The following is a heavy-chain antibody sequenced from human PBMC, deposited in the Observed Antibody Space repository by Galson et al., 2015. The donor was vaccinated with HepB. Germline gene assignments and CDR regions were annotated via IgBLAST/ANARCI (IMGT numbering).Heavy chain of an antibody. CDR1: GFTFRNYA. Sequence: SLRLSCAASGFTFRNYAMHWVRQAPGKGLECVAIISYDGSKKYYADSVKGRFTISRDNSKNTLYLQMNSLRAEDTAVYYCASSSWYGNFDYWGQGTLVTVSS. D-gene: IGHD6-13*01. J-gene: IGHJ4*02. CDR3: ASSSWYGNFDY. V-gene: IGHV3-30-3*01. CDR2: ISYDGSKK.